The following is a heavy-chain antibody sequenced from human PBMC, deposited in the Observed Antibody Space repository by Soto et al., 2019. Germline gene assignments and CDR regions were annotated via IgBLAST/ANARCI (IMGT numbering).Heavy chain of an antibody. CDR3: ATLNSFGSDY. Sequence: GGSLRLSCAVSGVSFSNYWMHWVRQAPGKGLVWVSRIYSDGSGTMYADSVKGRFTISRDNAKSTLYLQMSSLRAEDTAVYYCATLNSFGSDYWGRGTLVTVSS. CDR2: IYSDGSGT. CDR1: GVSFSNYW. J-gene: IGHJ4*02. V-gene: IGHV3-74*03. D-gene: IGHD5-18*01.